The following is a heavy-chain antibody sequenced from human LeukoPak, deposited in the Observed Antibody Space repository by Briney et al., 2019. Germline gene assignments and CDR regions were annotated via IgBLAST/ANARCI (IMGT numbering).Heavy chain of an antibody. V-gene: IGHV1-2*02. J-gene: IGHJ4*02. CDR3: ARLXTGVAGTVDF. CDR1: GYSFTAYY. D-gene: IGHD6-19*01. CDR2: MHPGSGHT. Sequence: ASVKVSCKASGYSFTAYYIHWVRQAPGQGLELMGWMHPGSGHTNYAQNFRGRVTWTRDTSINTAYMELSGLTSDDSAIYYCARLXTGVAGTVDFWGQGTLVTVSS.